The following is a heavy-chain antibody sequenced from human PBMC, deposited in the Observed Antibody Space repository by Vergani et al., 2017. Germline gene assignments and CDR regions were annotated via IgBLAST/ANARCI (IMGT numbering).Heavy chain of an antibody. D-gene: IGHD2-15*01. CDR3: ARGSCLGGSCYKPLFDY. J-gene: IGHJ4*02. CDR1: GGSINSHNYY. CDR2: IHTSGST. V-gene: IGHV4-61*02. Sequence: QVQLQESGPGLVKPSQTLSLTCTVSGGSINSHNYYWRCIPLPAGKGLEWILHIHTSGSTNYNPALKSRVTMSEDTSKNQFPLNLTSVTAADTAVYFCARGSCLGGSCYKPLFDYWGQGILVTVSS.